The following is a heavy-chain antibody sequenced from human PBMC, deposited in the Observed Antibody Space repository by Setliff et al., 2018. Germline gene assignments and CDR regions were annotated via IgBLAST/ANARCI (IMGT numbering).Heavy chain of an antibody. J-gene: IGHJ3*02. V-gene: IGHV4-39*02. CDR3: ARDKGDGYGVDAYAGGGFDI. CDR1: GASIRNNYY. D-gene: IGHD4-17*01. CDR2: IFYNGMA. Sequence: PSETLSLTCAVSGASIRNNYYWGWIRQSPGTGLEWIGSIFYNGMAYYNPSLKSRVTMSVDTSKNQFSLNLTSVTAADTAVYYCARDKGDGYGVDAYAGGGFDIWGQGTMVTVSS.